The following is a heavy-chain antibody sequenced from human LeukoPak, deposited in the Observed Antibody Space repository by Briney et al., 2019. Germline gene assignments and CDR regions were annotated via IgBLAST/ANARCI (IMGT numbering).Heavy chain of an antibody. V-gene: IGHV1-69*13. CDR2: IIPIFGTA. J-gene: IGHJ4*02. D-gene: IGHD5-12*01. CDR3: ARDIRSGYSGYDEGSV. Sequence: SVKVSCKAPGGTFSSYAISWVRQAPGQGLEWMGGIIPIFGTANYAQKFQGRVTITADESTSTAYMELSSLRSEDTAVYYCARDIRSGYSGYDEGSVWGQGTLVTVSS. CDR1: GGTFSSYA.